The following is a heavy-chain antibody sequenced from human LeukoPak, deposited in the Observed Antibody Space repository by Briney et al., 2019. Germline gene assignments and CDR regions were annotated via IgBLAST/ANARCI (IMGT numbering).Heavy chain of an antibody. V-gene: IGHV1-69*13. CDR3: ARTPSGYDEGGSNY. CDR2: IIALFGTA. Sequence: SVKVSCKASGGTFSSYTINWVRQAPGQGLEWMGGIIALFGTANYAEKFQGRVTISADESTGTAYMGLSSLRSEDTAMYYCARTPSGYDEGGSNYWGQGTLVTVSS. D-gene: IGHD5-12*01. CDR1: GGTFSSYT. J-gene: IGHJ4*02.